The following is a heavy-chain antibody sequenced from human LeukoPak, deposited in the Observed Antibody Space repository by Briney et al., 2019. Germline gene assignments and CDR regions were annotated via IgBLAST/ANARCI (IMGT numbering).Heavy chain of an antibody. J-gene: IGHJ4*02. CDR1: GFTFSSYA. CDR2: ISYDGTNK. CDR3: ARVRGVIESGPGRH. V-gene: IGHV3-30*04. D-gene: IGHD3-10*01. Sequence: GGSLRLSCAASGFTFSSYAMHWVRQAPGKGLEWVAVISYDGTNKYYADSVKGRFTISRDNSKNTLYLQMNSLRAEDTAVYYCARVRGVIESGPGRHWGQGTLVTVSS.